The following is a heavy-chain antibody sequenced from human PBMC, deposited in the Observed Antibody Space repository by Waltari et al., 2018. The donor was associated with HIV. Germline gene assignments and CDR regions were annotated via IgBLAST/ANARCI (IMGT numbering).Heavy chain of an antibody. CDR3: ARHALRVGAAYWSFDL. J-gene: IGHJ2*01. V-gene: IGHV4-39*01. CDR1: GDSISNSNYF. Sequence: QLQLQESGPGLVKPSETLSLTCTVSGDSISNSNYFWGWIRQPPGRGLEWIGIIYYSGSTYDNPSLKSRVTISVDTSKNQFSLKVNSVTAADTAVYYCARHALRVGAAYWSFDLWGRGTLVTVSS. CDR2: IYYSGST. D-gene: IGHD1-26*01.